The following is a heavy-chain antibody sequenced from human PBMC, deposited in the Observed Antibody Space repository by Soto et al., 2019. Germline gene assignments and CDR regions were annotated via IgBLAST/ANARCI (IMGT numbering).Heavy chain of an antibody. J-gene: IGHJ6*02. CDR1: GFTFSRYA. Sequence: PGGSLRLSCAASGFTFSRYAMSWVRQAPGKGLEWVSAISGSGGSTYYADSVKGRFTISRDNSKNTLYLQMNSLRAEDTAVYYCAKTMDCGGDCRNYYYYYGMDVWGQGTTVTVSS. V-gene: IGHV3-23*01. CDR2: ISGSGGST. CDR3: AKTMDCGGDCRNYYYYYGMDV. D-gene: IGHD2-21*02.